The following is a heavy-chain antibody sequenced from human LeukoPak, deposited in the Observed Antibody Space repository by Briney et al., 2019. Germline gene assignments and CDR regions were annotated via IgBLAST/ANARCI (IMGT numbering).Heavy chain of an antibody. CDR1: GGSISSYY. CDR2: IYYSGST. CDR3: AKSNGYGLVDI. D-gene: IGHD3-10*01. Sequence: PSETLSLTCTVSGGSISSYYWSWIRQPPGKGLEWIGYIYYSGSTNYNPSLKRRVTTSVDTSKNQFTLKLSSVAAADTAVYYCAKSNGYGLVDIWGQGTMVTVSS. V-gene: IGHV4-59*12. J-gene: IGHJ3*02.